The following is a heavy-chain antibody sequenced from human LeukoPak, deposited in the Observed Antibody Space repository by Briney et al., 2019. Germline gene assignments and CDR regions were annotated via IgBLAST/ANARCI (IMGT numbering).Heavy chain of an antibody. J-gene: IGHJ4*02. CDR1: GFTFSSYG. V-gene: IGHV3-30*18. CDR3: AKDSLGGDNEENLFDY. CDR2: ISYDGSNK. D-gene: IGHD2-21*02. Sequence: PGGSLRLSCAASGFTFSSYGIHWVRQAPGKGLEWVAVISYDGSNKYYADSVKGRFTISRDNSKNTLYLQMNSLRAEDTAVYYCAKDSLGGDNEENLFDYWGQGTLVTVSS.